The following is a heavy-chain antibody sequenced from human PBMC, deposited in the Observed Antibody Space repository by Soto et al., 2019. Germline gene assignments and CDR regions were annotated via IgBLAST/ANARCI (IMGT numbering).Heavy chain of an antibody. V-gene: IGHV3-9*01. Sequence: EVQLVESGGGLVQPGRSLRLSCAASGFFFEDYAMHWVRQAPGKGLEWVSAISWNSGNIGYADSVKGRFTISRDNAKNSLYLQMNSLRTEATAFYFCAKDTTSSQGGSYAAELWGQGTLVTVSS. CDR3: AKDTTSSQGGSYAAEL. J-gene: IGHJ4*02. CDR1: GFFFEDYA. CDR2: ISWNSGNI. D-gene: IGHD3-10*01.